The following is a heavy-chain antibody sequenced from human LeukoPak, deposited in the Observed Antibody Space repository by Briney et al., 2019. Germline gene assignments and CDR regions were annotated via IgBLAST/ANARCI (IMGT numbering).Heavy chain of an antibody. D-gene: IGHD2-21*02. V-gene: IGHV4-59*01. CDR3: ARIYCGGDCYPPYYYGMDV. Sequence: SETLSLTGTVSGGSISSYYWSWIRQPPGKGLEWIGYIYYSGSTNYNPSLKSRVTISVDTSKNQFSLKLSSVTAADTAVYYCARIYCGGDCYPPYYYGMDVWGQGTTVTVSS. CDR1: GGSISSYY. CDR2: IYYSGST. J-gene: IGHJ6*02.